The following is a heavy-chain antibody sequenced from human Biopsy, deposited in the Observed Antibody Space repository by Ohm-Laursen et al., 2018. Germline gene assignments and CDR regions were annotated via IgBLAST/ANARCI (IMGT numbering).Heavy chain of an antibody. CDR3: ARGGSGSGYYGMDV. V-gene: IGHV1-69*04. CDR2: IIPIVGIT. D-gene: IGHD3-10*01. CDR1: GDTFSRSA. Sequence: SSVKVSCKASGDTFSRSAFFWVRQAPGQGLVYLGRIIPIVGITNHAQTFQGRITLTADKSTFMVYMELSRLRSGDTAIYYCARGGSGSGYYGMDVWGQGATVSVSS. J-gene: IGHJ6*02.